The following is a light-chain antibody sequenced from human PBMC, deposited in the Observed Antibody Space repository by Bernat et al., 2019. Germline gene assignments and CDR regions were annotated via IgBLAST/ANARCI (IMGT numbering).Light chain of an antibody. J-gene: IGLJ3*02. CDR2: SDD. V-gene: IGLV1-44*01. CDR3: AAWDDSLNGWV. Sequence: QSVLTQPPSASGTPGQRVTISCSGSSSNIGRYTVNWYQQLPGTAPKVLIYSDDQRPSGVPDRFSGSKSGTSASLAIRGLQSEDAADYYCAAWDDSLNGWVFGGGTKLTVL. CDR1: SSNIGRYT.